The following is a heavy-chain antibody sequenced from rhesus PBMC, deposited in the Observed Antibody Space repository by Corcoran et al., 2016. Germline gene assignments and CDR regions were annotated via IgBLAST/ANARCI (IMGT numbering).Heavy chain of an antibody. D-gene: IGHD5-42*01. CDR2: IGGSSGST. V-gene: IGHV4-127*01. CDR3: ARSWGYHFDY. CDR1: GYSISSGYG. J-gene: IGHJ4*01. Sequence: QVQLQESGPGLVKPSETLSLTCAVSGYSISSGYGWSWIRQPPGKGLEWIGYIGGSSGSTNYNPSLKCRVTISKDTSKNQVSLKLSSVTAADTAVYYCARSWGYHFDYWGQGVLVTVSS.